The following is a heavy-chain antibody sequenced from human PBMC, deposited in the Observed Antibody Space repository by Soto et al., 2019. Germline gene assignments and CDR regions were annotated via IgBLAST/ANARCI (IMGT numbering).Heavy chain of an antibody. J-gene: IGHJ4*02. Sequence: SETLTLTCAVAGGSISNSNWGSWVRQPPGKGLEWIGEIYHTGSTNYNPSLKSRVTISVDKSKNQFSLKLSSVTAADTAVFYCARRGSSWYYFDYWGQGTLVTSPQ. CDR1: GGSISNSNW. CDR2: IYHTGST. D-gene: IGHD6-13*01. V-gene: IGHV4-4*02. CDR3: ARRGSSWYYFDY.